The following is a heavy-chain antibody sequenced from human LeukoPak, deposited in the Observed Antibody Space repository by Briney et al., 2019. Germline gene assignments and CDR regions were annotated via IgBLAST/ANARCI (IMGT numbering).Heavy chain of an antibody. Sequence: GGSLRLSCAASGFTFSSYSMNWVRQAPGKGLEWVSSISSSSSYIYYADSVKGRFTISGDNAKNSLYLQMNSLRAEDTAVYYCAATGGSGSYSFDPWGQGTLVTVSS. CDR2: ISSSSSYI. CDR3: AATGGSGSYSFDP. D-gene: IGHD3-10*01. V-gene: IGHV3-21*01. J-gene: IGHJ5*02. CDR1: GFTFSSYS.